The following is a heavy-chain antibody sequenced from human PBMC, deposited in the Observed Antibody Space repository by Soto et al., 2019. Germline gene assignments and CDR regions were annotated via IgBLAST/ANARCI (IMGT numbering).Heavy chain of an antibody. Sequence: QLQLQELGPGLVKPSETLSLTCTVSGGSISSSSYYWGWIRQPPGKGLEWIGSIYYSGSTYYNPSLKSRVTISVDTSKNQFSLKLSSVTAADTAVYYCATSELYGPNAFDIWGQGTMVTVSS. D-gene: IGHD4-17*01. CDR2: IYYSGST. CDR3: ATSELYGPNAFDI. V-gene: IGHV4-39*01. CDR1: GGSISSSSYY. J-gene: IGHJ3*02.